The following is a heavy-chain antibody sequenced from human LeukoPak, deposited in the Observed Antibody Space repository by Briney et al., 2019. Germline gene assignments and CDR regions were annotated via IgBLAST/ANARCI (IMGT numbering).Heavy chain of an antibody. CDR3: AKSESGTFY. J-gene: IGHJ4*02. D-gene: IGHD1-26*01. V-gene: IGHV3-48*03. CDR1: GFTFSSYE. CDR2: ISSSGSTI. Sequence: GGSLRLSCAASGFTFSSYEMNWVRQAPGKGLEWVSYISSSGSTIYYADSVKGRFTISRGNSKNTLYLQMNSLRAEDTAVYYCAKSESGTFYWGQGALVTVSS.